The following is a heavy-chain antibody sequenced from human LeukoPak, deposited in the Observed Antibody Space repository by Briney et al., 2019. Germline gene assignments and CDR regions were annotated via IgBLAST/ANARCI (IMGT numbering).Heavy chain of an antibody. D-gene: IGHD2/OR15-2a*01. Sequence: SETLSLTCTVSGGSISSHYWSWIRQPPGKGLEWIGYIYYSGSTYYNPSLRSRVTISVDTSKNLFSLKLSSVTAADTAVYYCARGSSIDFDYWGQGTLVTVSS. V-gene: IGHV4-59*11. CDR2: IYYSGST. J-gene: IGHJ4*02. CDR1: GGSISSHY. CDR3: ARGSSIDFDY.